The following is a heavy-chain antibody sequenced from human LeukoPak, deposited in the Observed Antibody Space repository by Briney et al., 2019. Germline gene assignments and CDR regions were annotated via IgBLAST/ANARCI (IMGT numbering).Heavy chain of an antibody. CDR3: ARYRFTRYFDWTNDY. V-gene: IGHV1-2*02. CDR2: VNPNSGGT. CDR1: GYTFTGYY. D-gene: IGHD3-9*01. J-gene: IGHJ4*02. Sequence: ASVKVSCKASGYTFTGYYMRWVRQAPGQGLEWMGWVNPNSGGTNYAQKFQGRVTMTRDTSTSTAYMELSRLRSDDTAVYYCARYRFTRYFDWTNDYWGQGTLVTVSS.